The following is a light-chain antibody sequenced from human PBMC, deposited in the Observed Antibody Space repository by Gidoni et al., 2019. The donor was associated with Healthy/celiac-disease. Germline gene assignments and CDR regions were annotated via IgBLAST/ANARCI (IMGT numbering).Light chain of an antibody. CDR1: QSISSY. Sequence: DIQMTQSPSSLSASVGDRVTITCRASQSISSYLNWYQQKPGNAPKLLIYAASSLQSGGPSRFSGSGSGTDFTLTISSLQREDFATYYCQQSYSNPPSFGQGTKLEIK. CDR2: AAS. CDR3: QQSYSNPPS. V-gene: IGKV1-39*01. J-gene: IGKJ2*03.